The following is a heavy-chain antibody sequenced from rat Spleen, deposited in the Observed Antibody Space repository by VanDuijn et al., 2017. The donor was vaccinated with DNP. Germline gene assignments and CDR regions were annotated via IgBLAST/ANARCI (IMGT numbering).Heavy chain of an antibody. J-gene: IGHJ2*01. V-gene: IGHV5-22*01. CDR2: ISYDGGST. D-gene: IGHD5-1*01. Sequence: EVQLVESGGGLVQPGRSLKLSCAASGFTFSDYYMAWVRQAPTKGLEWVAYISYDGGSTYYGDSVKGRFTISRDNAKSTLYLQMNSLRSEDMATYYCAREVYTGRGYFDYWGQGVMVTVSS. CDR3: AREVYTGRGYFDY. CDR1: GFTFSDYY.